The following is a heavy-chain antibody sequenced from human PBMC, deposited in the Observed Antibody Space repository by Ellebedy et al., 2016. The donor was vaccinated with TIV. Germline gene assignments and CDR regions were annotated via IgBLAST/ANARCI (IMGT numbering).Heavy chain of an antibody. Sequence: AASVKVSCKASGDTSSIYTIPWVRQAPGQGLEWMGGITPRFDTANYAQKFQGRVTITADASARTAYMELRSLRSEDTAVYFCARVLNGGSGFDYWGQGTLVTVSS. CDR3: ARVLNGGSGFDY. CDR1: GDTSSIYT. V-gene: IGHV1-69*13. D-gene: IGHD6-19*01. J-gene: IGHJ4*02. CDR2: ITPRFDTA.